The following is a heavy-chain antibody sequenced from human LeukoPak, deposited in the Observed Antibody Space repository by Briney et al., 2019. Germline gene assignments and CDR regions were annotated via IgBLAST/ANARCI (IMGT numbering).Heavy chain of an antibody. V-gene: IGHV3-21*01. CDR3: ATDLIHYYGSGAKT. J-gene: IGHJ5*02. CDR2: ITSSSSYI. D-gene: IGHD3-10*01. CDR1: GFTFSTSS. Sequence: GGSLRLSRAASGFTFSTSSMNWVRQAPGKGLEWVSSITSSSSYIYYADSVKGRFTISRDNAKNSLYLQMNSLRAEDTAVYYCATDLIHYYGSGAKTWGQGTLVTVSS.